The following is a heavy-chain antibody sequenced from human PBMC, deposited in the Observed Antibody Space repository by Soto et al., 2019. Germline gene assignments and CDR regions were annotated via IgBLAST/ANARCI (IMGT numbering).Heavy chain of an antibody. J-gene: IGHJ4*02. CDR3: ARDPHGSGSYYSPTFDY. Sequence: ASVKVSCKASGYTFTSYYMHWVRQAPGQGLEWMGIINPSGGSTSYAQKLQGRVTMTRDTSKSTVYMELSSLRSEDTAVYYCARDPHGSGSYYSPTFDYWGQGTLVTVSS. CDR1: GYTFTSYY. V-gene: IGHV1-46*01. CDR2: INPSGGST. D-gene: IGHD3-10*01.